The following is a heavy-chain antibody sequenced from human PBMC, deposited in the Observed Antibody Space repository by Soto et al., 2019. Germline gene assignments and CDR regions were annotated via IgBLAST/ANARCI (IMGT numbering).Heavy chain of an antibody. Sequence: GGSLRLSCAACVFPLSTYWMHWVRQAPGKGLVWVSRINSDGSSTNYADSVKGRFTISRDNTKNTLYLQMNSLRAEDTAVYYCASPSSGYSSSWGQGTLVTVSS. J-gene: IGHJ4*02. D-gene: IGHD6-13*01. CDR2: INSDGSST. CDR3: ASPSSGYSSS. V-gene: IGHV3-74*01. CDR1: VFPLSTYW.